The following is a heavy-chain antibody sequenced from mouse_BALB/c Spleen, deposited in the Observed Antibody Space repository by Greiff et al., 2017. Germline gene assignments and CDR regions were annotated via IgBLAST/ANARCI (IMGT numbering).Heavy chain of an antibody. CDR1: GFTFSSYG. J-gene: IGHJ2*01. CDR2: ISSGGSYT. CDR3: ARQATTVSFDY. V-gene: IGHV5-6*01. D-gene: IGHD1-1*01. Sequence: EVQRVESGGDLVKPGGSLKLSCAASGFTFSSYGMSWVRQTPDKRLEWVATISSGGSYTYYPDSVKGRFTISRDNAKNTLYLQMSSLKSEDTAMYYCARQATTVSFDYWGQGTTLTVSS.